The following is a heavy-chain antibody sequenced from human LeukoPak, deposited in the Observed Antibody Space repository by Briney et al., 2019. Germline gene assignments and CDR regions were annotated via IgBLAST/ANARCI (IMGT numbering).Heavy chain of an antibody. CDR3: ARALKGIAVAGDI. D-gene: IGHD6-19*01. CDR1: GYTFTNYY. Sequence: VASVKVSCKASGYTFTNYYMHWVRRAPGQGLEWMGIINPSGGSTRSAQNFQDRVTMTRDTSISTAYMELSRLRSDDTAVYYCARALKGIAVAGDIWGQGTMVTVSS. V-gene: IGHV1-46*01. CDR2: INPSGGST. J-gene: IGHJ3*02.